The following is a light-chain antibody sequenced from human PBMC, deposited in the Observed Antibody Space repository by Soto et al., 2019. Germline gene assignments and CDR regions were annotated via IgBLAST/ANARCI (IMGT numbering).Light chain of an antibody. CDR1: QSLVHGDGNTY. J-gene: IGKJ2*01. Sequence: EIVMTQTPLSSPVTLGQPASISCRSSQSLVHGDGNTYLSWLQQRPGQPPRLLIYMISNRFSGVPDRFTGSGAGTDFTLRISRVEAEDVGVYYCMQATQSYTFGQGTKLETK. CDR2: MIS. CDR3: MQATQSYT. V-gene: IGKV2-24*01.